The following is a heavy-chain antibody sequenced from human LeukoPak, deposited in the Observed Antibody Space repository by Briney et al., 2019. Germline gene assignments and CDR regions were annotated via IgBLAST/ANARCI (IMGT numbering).Heavy chain of an antibody. CDR2: IKLDGSEK. D-gene: IGHD3-22*01. CDR1: GFSFSNYC. J-gene: IGHJ4*02. CDR3: ARVYYQDSGSSYRHLDY. V-gene: IGHV3-7*01. Sequence: GGSLRLSCAASGFSFSNYCMTWVRQVPGKGLEWVASIKLDGSEKYFLGSVKGRFTICRDNAENSLYLQMKSLRAEDTAVYYCARVYYQDSGSSYRHLDYWGQGTLVTVSS.